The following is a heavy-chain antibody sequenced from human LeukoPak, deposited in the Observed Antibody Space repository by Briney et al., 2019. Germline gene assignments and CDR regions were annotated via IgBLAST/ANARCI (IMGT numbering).Heavy chain of an antibody. D-gene: IGHD5-24*01. CDR1: GGSISGYY. V-gene: IGHV4-59*01. CDR3: ARGGPRRDGYNLDY. Sequence: PSETLSLTCIVSGGSISGYYWSSIRQPPGKGLEYIGHISYTGTTNYDPSLKSRITISVDTSKNQFSLKLSSVTAADTAVYYCARGGPRRDGYNLDYWGQGTLVTVSS. CDR2: ISYTGTT. J-gene: IGHJ4*02.